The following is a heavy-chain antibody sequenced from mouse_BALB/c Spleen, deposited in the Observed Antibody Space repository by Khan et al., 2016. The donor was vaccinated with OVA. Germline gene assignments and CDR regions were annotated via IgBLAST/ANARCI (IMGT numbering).Heavy chain of an antibody. D-gene: IGHD2-14*01. CDR3: ARNSYMYDFAY. Sequence: QVQLQQSGPGLVQPSQSLSITCTVSGFSLTTYGVHWVRQSPGKGLEWLGVIWSGGNTDYNAPFISRLSISKDNSKSQVFFKMNSLQADDTAMYXCARNSYMYDFAYWGQGTLVTVSA. CDR1: GFSLTTYG. V-gene: IGHV2-2*01. J-gene: IGHJ3*01. CDR2: IWSGGNT.